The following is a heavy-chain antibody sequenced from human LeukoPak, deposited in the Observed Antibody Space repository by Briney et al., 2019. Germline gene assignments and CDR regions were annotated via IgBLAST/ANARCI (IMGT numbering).Heavy chain of an antibody. CDR3: ARAGGDYYDSSGYTSRDAFDI. CDR1: GFTFSSYS. CDR2: ISSSSSYI. J-gene: IGHJ3*02. D-gene: IGHD3-22*01. V-gene: IGHV3-21*01. Sequence: PGGSLRLSCAASGFTFSSYSMNWVRQAPGKGLEWVSSISSSSSYIYYADSVKGRFTISRDNAKNSLYLQMNSLRAEDTAVYYCARAGGDYYDSSGYTSRDAFDIWGQGTMVTVSS.